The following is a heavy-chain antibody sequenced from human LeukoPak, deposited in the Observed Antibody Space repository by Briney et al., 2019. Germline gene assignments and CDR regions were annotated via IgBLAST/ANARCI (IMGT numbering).Heavy chain of an antibody. J-gene: IGHJ4*02. CDR1: DYSISSGAY. V-gene: IGHV4-38-2*01. D-gene: IGHD5-18*01. Sequence: SETLSLTCAVSDYSISSGAYWGWIRQPPGKGLEWIGSIYHSGSTYYNPSLKSRVTISVDTSKNQFSLKLSSVTAADTAVYYCARAIYSYGYFDQWGQGTLVTVSS. CDR2: IYHSGST. CDR3: ARAIYSYGYFDQ.